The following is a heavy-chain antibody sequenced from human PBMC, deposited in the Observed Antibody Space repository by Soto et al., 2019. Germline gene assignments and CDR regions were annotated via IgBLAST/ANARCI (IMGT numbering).Heavy chain of an antibody. Sequence: QVQLVQSGAEVKKPGASVKVSCKASWYTFTSYAMYWVRQAPGQRREWMGWINAGNGNTKYSQKFQGRVTITRDTSASTAYMELSSLRSEDTAVYYCARGTYYGSGSYLWSYYFDYWGQGTLVTVSS. CDR1: WYTFTSYA. V-gene: IGHV1-3*01. J-gene: IGHJ4*02. CDR2: INAGNGNT. D-gene: IGHD3-10*01. CDR3: ARGTYYGSGSYLWSYYFDY.